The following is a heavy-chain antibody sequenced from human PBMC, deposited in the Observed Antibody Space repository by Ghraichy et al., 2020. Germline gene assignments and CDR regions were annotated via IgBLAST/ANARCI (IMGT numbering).Heavy chain of an antibody. CDR2: IYYSGST. D-gene: IGHD3-22*01. CDR3: ARVGSNYYDSSGYYYLDS. CDR1: GGAISSYY. J-gene: IGHJ4*02. Sequence: SETLSLTCTVSGGAISSYYWSWIRQPPGKGLEWIGYIYYSGSTYYNPSLKSRVTISLDTSKNQFFLMLSSVTAADTAVYYCARVGSNYYDSSGYYYLDSWGQGTLVTVSS. V-gene: IGHV4-59*01.